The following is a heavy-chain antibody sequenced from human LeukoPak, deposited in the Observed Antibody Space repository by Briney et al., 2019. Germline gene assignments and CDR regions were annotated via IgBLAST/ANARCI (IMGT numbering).Heavy chain of an antibody. V-gene: IGHV1-2*02. Sequence: ASVKVSCKASGYTFTGYYMHWVRQAPGQGLEWMGWINPNSGGTNYAQKFQGRVTMTRDTSISTAYMELSRLRSDDTAVYYCARDTLDYSSSWYWDYYYYMDVWGKGTTVTVSS. CDR2: INPNSGGT. CDR1: GYTFTGYY. D-gene: IGHD6-13*01. J-gene: IGHJ6*03. CDR3: ARDTLDYSSSWYWDYYYYMDV.